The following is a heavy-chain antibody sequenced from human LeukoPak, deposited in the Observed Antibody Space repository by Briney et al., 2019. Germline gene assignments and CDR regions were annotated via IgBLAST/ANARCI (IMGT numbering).Heavy chain of an antibody. CDR1: GFTFSSYW. D-gene: IGHD6-19*01. CDR3: ARIEMWLDLSNYYYGMDV. CDR2: IKQDGSEK. V-gene: IGHV3-7*01. J-gene: IGHJ6*02. Sequence: GGSLRLSCAASGFTFSSYWMSWVRQAPGKGLEWVANIKQDGSEKYYVDSVKGRFTISRDNAKNSLYLQMNSLRAEDTAVYCCARIEMWLDLSNYYYGMDVWGQGTTVTVSS.